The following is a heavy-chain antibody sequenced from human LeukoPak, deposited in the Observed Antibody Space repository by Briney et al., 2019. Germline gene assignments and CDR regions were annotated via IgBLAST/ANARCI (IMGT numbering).Heavy chain of an antibody. CDR2: LSGSGANR. Sequence: GGSLRLSCAASGFTFSSYAMSWVRQAPGRGLEWVSALSGSGANRYYADSVKGRFTISRDNSKNTLYLQMNSLRAEDTAVYYCAKYNYYGSGSYYNDFDYWGQGTLVTVSS. D-gene: IGHD3-10*01. CDR1: GFTFSSYA. CDR3: AKYNYYGSGSYYNDFDY. J-gene: IGHJ4*02. V-gene: IGHV3-23*01.